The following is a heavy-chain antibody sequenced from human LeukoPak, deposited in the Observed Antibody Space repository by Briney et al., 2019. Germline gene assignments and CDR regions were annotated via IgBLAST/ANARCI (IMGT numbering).Heavy chain of an antibody. J-gene: IGHJ4*02. Sequence: PGGSLRLSCAASGFTFSSYAMSWVRQAPGKGLEWVSAISGSGGSTYYADSVKGRFTIPRDNSKNTLYLQMNSLRVEDTAVYYCAKGSMGYYDSSGYIHYWGQGTLVTVSS. CDR2: ISGSGGST. CDR1: GFTFSSYA. V-gene: IGHV3-23*01. D-gene: IGHD3-22*01. CDR3: AKGSMGYYDSSGYIHY.